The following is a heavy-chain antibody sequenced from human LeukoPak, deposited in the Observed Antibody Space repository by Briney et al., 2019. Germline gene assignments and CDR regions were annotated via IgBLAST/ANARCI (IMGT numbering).Heavy chain of an antibody. CDR2: IVVGSGNT. CDR3: AADSSHGSSWDS. V-gene: IGHV1-58*01. Sequence: SVKVSCKAYGSTFATAGLQWVRQARGQRLEWIGWIVVGSGNTKYAQELQQRVIISRDMSTSTAYMELSSLRSEDTAVYYCAADSSHGSSWDSWGQGTLVTVSS. J-gene: IGHJ4*02. D-gene: IGHD3-10*01. CDR1: GSTFATAG.